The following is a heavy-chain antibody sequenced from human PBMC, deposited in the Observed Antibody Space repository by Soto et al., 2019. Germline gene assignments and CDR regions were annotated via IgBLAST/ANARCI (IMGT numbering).Heavy chain of an antibody. V-gene: IGHV1-69*13. CDR1: GGTFSSYG. D-gene: IGHD2-21*02. CDR3: AIWYSFCPDIPCFFGPLDS. CDR2: IIPIFRMT. J-gene: IGHJ5*02. Sequence: SVKVSCKASGGTFSSYGVNWVRQAPGQGPEWMGGIIPIFRMTDFAQRFQGRLTITADDSTATAYMELSSLRSDDTAVYYCAIWYSFCPDIPCFFGPLDSWGQGTLVTVSS.